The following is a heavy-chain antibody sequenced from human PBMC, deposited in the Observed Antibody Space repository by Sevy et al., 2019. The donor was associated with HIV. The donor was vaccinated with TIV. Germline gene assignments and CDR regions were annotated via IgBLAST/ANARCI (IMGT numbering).Heavy chain of an antibody. V-gene: IGHV4-59*01. CDR2: IYYSGRT. CDR1: DDSISGYY. CDR3: ARTTPYYYYGMDV. J-gene: IGHJ6*02. Sequence: SETLSLTCTVSDDSISGYYRSWIRQPPGKGLEWIGYIYYSGRTNYNPSLKSRATISADMSTNHFSLKLSSVTAADTAVYYCARTTPYYYYGMDVWGQGTTVTVSS. D-gene: IGHD4-17*01.